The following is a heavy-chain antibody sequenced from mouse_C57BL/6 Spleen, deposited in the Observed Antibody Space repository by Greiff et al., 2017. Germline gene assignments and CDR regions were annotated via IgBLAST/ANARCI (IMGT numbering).Heavy chain of an antibody. V-gene: IGHV1-55*01. CDR3: ARGVTTVVATWNYWYFDV. CDR1: GYTFTSYW. Sequence: QVQLQQPGAELVKPGASVKMSCKASGYTFTSYWITWVKQRPGPGLAWIGDIYPGSGSTNYNAKFKSKATLTVDTSSSPAYMPLSSLTSEDSAVYDWARGVTTVVATWNYWYFDVWGTGTTVTVSS. CDR2: IYPGSGST. J-gene: IGHJ1*03. D-gene: IGHD1-1*01.